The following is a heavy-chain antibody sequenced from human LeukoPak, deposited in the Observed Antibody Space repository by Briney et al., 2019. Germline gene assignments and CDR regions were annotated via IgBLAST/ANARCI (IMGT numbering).Heavy chain of an antibody. Sequence: GGSLRLSCAASGFTFSSYSMNWVRQAPGKGLEWVSYISSSSSTIYYAESVKGRFTISRDNARNSLDLQMNSLRAEDTAVYYCARDRQQQLVGTSFDFWGQGTMVTVSS. J-gene: IGHJ3*01. D-gene: IGHD6-13*01. CDR1: GFTFSSYS. CDR3: ARDRQQQLVGTSFDF. CDR2: ISSSSSTI. V-gene: IGHV3-48*01.